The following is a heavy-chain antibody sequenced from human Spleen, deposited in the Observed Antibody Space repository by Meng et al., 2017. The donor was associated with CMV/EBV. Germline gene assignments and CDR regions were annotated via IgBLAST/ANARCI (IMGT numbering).Heavy chain of an antibody. CDR2: INTNSGGT. Sequence: SCQTSGYTFRLYSLHWVRQAPGQGPGWMGIINTNSGGTSYAQKFQGRVTMTRDTSTRTVYMELSSLRPEDTAVYYCARGTGWNALDYWGQGTLVTVSS. J-gene: IGHJ4*02. D-gene: IGHD2-2*01. CDR1: GYTFRLYS. CDR3: ARGTGWNALDY. V-gene: IGHV1-46*01.